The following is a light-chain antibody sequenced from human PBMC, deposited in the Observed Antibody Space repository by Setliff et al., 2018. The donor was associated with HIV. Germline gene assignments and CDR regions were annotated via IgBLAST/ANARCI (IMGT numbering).Light chain of an antibody. V-gene: IGLV7-46*01. CDR1: AGVVTRDHY. CDR3: SLSYSYTRRV. CDR2: DTD. Sequence: QAVVTHESSLTVAPGKTVTLTCAASAGVVTRDHYPSWSQKSPGQAPTTLIYDTDARTSWTPDRFSGSLLGDKAALTLSAAQPDDEAEYFCSLSYSYTRRVFGPGTKVTVL. J-gene: IGLJ1*01.